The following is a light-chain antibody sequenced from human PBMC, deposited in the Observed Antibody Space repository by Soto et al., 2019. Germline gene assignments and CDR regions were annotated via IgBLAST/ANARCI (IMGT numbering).Light chain of an antibody. V-gene: IGKV3-15*01. CDR1: QRVNSD. CDR2: GAS. J-gene: IGKJ2*01. Sequence: EIVMTQSPATLSVSAGERATLSCRASQRVNSDLAWYQQKAGQAPRLLIYGASTRATDIPDRFSGSGSGTEFTLTISSPQSEEFAVYYCQQYNNWPPYTFGQGTKLEIK. CDR3: QQYNNWPPYT.